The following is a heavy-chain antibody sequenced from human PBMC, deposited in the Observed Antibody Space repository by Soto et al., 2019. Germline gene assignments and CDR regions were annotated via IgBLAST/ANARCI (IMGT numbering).Heavy chain of an antibody. V-gene: IGHV4-39*01. J-gene: IGHJ4*02. CDR1: GGSISSSSYY. D-gene: IGHD1-1*01. Sequence: PSETLSLTCTVSGGSISSSSYYWGWIRQPPGKGLEWLGSIYYSGTTYYNPSLKSRVTISVGTSKNQFPLRVTSVTAADTAVYYCARKTGTTESLDYWGQGTLVTVSS. CDR3: ARKTGTTESLDY. CDR2: IYYSGTT.